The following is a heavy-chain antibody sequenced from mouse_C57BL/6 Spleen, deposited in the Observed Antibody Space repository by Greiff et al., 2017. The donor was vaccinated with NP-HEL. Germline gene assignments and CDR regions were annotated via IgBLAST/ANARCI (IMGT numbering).Heavy chain of an antibody. D-gene: IGHD3-2*02. V-gene: IGHV1-85*01. CDR2: IYPRDGST. Sequence: QVQLKESGPELVKPGASVKLSCKASGYTFTSYDINWVKQRPGPGLEWIGWIYPRDGSTKYNEKFKGKATLTVDTSSSTAYMELHSLTSEDSAVYFCAREAKYYAMDYWGQGTSVTVSS. CDR3: AREAKYYAMDY. CDR1: GYTFTSYD. J-gene: IGHJ4*01.